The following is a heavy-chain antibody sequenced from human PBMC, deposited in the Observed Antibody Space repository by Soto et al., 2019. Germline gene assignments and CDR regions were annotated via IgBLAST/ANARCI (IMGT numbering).Heavy chain of an antibody. Sequence: QVQLVESGGGVVQPGRSLRLSCAASGFPFTSYGMHWVREGPDKGLVWVAIISYDGSGKYYADAVKGRFTISRDNSKNTLYLQMTSLRPGDTALYYCVGGQYYFDYRGQGTLVIVSS. D-gene: IGHD3-10*01. CDR1: GFPFTSYG. J-gene: IGHJ4*02. CDR3: VGGQYYFDY. CDR2: ISYDGSGK. V-gene: IGHV3-30*03.